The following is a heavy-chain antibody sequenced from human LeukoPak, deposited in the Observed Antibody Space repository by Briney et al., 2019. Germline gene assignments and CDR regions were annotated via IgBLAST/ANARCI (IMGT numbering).Heavy chain of an antibody. Sequence: GGSLRLSCAASGFTFSSYEMNWVRQAPGKGLEWVSYISSSGSTIYYADSVKGRFTISRDNAKNSLYLQMNSLRAEDTAVYYCARRRIEVAGAYYFDYWGQGTLVTVSS. D-gene: IGHD6-19*01. CDR1: GFTFSSYE. CDR2: ISSSGSTI. J-gene: IGHJ4*02. CDR3: ARRRIEVAGAYYFDY. V-gene: IGHV3-48*03.